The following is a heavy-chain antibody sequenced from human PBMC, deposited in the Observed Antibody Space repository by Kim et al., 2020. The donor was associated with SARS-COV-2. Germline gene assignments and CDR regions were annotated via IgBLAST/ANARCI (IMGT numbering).Heavy chain of an antibody. J-gene: IGHJ4*02. V-gene: IGHV3-23*01. D-gene: IGHD6-19*01. Sequence: YSADSVKCRFTISRDNSKNTLYLQMNSLRAEDTAVYYCAKIAVAGTLFDYWGQGTLVTVSS. CDR3: AKIAVAGTLFDY.